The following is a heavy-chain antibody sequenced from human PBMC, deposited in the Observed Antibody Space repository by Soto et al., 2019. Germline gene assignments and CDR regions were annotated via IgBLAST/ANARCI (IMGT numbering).Heavy chain of an antibody. CDR1: GYTFSRHW. CDR2: ISPDGSVT. D-gene: IGHD1-26*01. J-gene: IGHJ3*02. CDR3: ARPRSMSSSGFDI. Sequence: EVQLVESGGGLVQPGGSLRLSCAASGYTFSRHWIHWVRQAPGQGPVGVSRISPDGSVTDYADFVEGRFTISRDNAKNTLYLQMSSLRAEDTAVYYCARPRSMSSSGFDIWGQGTIVIVSS. V-gene: IGHV3-74*01.